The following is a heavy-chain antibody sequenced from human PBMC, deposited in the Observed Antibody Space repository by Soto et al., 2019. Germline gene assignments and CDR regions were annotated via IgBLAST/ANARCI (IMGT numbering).Heavy chain of an antibody. CDR1: GGTFSNFA. CDR2: IIPIDATV. V-gene: IGHV1-69*12. CDR3: ARDLLGFGYTYADV. Sequence: QVQLVQSGAEVKKPGSSVKVSCKASGGTFSNFALISWVRHAPGQGLDWMGGIIPIDATVNYAQKFQGRITLTADESTTTAYMDLGSLSSEDTAVYYCARDLLGFGYTYADVWGQGTTVTVSS. D-gene: IGHD3-10*01. J-gene: IGHJ6*01.